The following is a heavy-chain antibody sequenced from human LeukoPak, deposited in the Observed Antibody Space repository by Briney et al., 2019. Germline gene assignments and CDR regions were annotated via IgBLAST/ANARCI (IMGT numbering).Heavy chain of an antibody. J-gene: IGHJ6*02. V-gene: IGHV1-18*01. D-gene: IGHD6-13*01. CDR1: GYTLTSYG. CDR3: ARDLGGSSSWSYYYYYGMDV. Sequence: ASVKVSCKASGYTLTSYGISWVRQAPGQGLEWMGWISAYNGNTNYAQKLQGRVTMTTDTSTSTAYMELRSLRSDDTAVYYCARDLGGSSSWSYYYYYGMDVWGQGTTVTVSS. CDR2: ISAYNGNT.